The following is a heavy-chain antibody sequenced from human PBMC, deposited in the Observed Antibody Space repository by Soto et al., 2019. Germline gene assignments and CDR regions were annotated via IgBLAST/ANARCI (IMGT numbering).Heavy chain of an antibody. Sequence: GGSLRLSCAASGFTFSNAWINWVRQAPGKGLEWVGRVKSKNDGGTADFAAPVKGRFAISRDDSKNMVYLEMNSLQTEDTAIYYCTTDSYITSIIVRFDYWGHGTLVTVSS. CDR1: GFTFSNAW. CDR2: VKSKNDGGTA. J-gene: IGHJ4*01. CDR3: TTDSYITSIIVRFDY. D-gene: IGHD3-22*01. V-gene: IGHV3-15*07.